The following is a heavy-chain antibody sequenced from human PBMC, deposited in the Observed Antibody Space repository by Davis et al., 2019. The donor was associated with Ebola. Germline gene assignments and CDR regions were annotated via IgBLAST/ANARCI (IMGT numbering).Heavy chain of an antibody. J-gene: IGHJ4*02. V-gene: IGHV1-18*01. CDR3: ARGSGPRVITTIDLDF. CDR2: TSAYSGNT. CDR1: GYTFTNFG. Sequence: ASVKVSCKASGYTFTNFGISWLRQAPGQGLEWMGWTSAYSGNTKYVQRLQDRVTMTTDTSTNTAYMELRSLRSDDTAVYYCARGSGPRVITTIDLDFWGQGTLVTVSS. D-gene: IGHD4-17*01.